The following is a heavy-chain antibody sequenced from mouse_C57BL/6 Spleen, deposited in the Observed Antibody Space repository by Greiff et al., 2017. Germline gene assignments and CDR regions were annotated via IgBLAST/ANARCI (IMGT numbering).Heavy chain of an antibody. D-gene: IGHD2-3*01. CDR2: LWSDGST. CDR1: GFSFTSYG. J-gene: IGHJ4*01. CDR3: ARHGDGYFVGNAMDY. Sequence: QVQLKQSGPGLVAPSQSLSITCTVSGFSFTSYGVHWVRQPPGKGLEWLVVLWSDGSTTYNSAHQSRLSISKDNSESHVFLKMNNLHTDDTAMYYCARHGDGYFVGNAMDYWGQGTSVTVSS. V-gene: IGHV2-6-1*01.